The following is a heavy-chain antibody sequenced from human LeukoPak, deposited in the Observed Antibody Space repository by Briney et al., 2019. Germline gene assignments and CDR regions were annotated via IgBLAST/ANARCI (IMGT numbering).Heavy chain of an antibody. CDR1: GGTFSSYA. CDR3: ARAPYYYDSSGYYYNVY. V-gene: IGHV1-69*05. CDR2: IIPIFGTA. Sequence: GASVKVSCKASGGTFSSYAISWVRQAPGQGLEWMGGIIPIFGTANYAQKFQGRVTITTDESTSTAYMELSSLRSEDTAVYYCARAPYYYDSSGYYYNVYWGQGILVTVSS. D-gene: IGHD3-22*01. J-gene: IGHJ4*02.